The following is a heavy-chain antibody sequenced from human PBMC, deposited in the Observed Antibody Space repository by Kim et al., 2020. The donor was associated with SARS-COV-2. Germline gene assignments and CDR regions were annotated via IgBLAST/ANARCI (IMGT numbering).Heavy chain of an antibody. J-gene: IGHJ4*02. Sequence: ASVKVSCKASGYTFTRSAMHWVRQAPGQRLEWMGWINTDNGDTKYSQKFQGRVTITRDTSASTAYMELRSLRSEDTAVYYCASRPGIAVAGFDFWGQGTL. CDR2: INTDNGDT. D-gene: IGHD6-19*01. CDR3: ASRPGIAVAGFDF. V-gene: IGHV1-3*04. CDR1: GYTFTRSA.